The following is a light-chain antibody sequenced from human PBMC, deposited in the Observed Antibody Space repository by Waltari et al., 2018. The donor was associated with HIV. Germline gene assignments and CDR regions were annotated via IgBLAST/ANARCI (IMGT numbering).Light chain of an antibody. J-gene: IGLJ3*02. CDR2: RND. CDR1: ISNLGGNF. V-gene: IGLV1-47*01. Sequence: QSVVTQPPSASGTPGQNISISCSGDISNLGGNFVYWYQQRPGTAPRLLIYRNDEGPSGVPDRFSGAKSATSASLAISGRRSEDEADYHCSTWDNSLSHWVFGGGTKLTVL. CDR3: STWDNSLSHWV.